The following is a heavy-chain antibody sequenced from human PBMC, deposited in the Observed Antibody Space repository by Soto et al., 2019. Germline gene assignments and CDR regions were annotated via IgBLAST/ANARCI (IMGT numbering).Heavy chain of an antibody. Sequence: SETLSLTCAVYGGSFSGYYWSWIRQPPGKGLEWIGEINHSGSTNYNPSLKSRVTISVDTSNNQFSLKLSSVTAADTAVYYCARKGYCSSTSCYPLDYWGQGTLVTVSS. D-gene: IGHD2-2*01. CDR2: INHSGST. CDR3: ARKGYCSSTSCYPLDY. J-gene: IGHJ4*02. V-gene: IGHV4-34*01. CDR1: GGSFSGYY.